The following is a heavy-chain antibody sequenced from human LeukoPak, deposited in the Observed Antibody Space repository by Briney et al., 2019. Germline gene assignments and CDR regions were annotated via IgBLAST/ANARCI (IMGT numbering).Heavy chain of an antibody. V-gene: IGHV2-5*02. D-gene: IGHD3-10*01. Sequence: SGPTLVNPTQTLTLTCTSSGFSLSTSGVGVGWIRQPPGKALEWLALIYWDDDKRYSPSLKGRLTITKDTSKNQVVLTMTNMDPVDTATYYCAHNNRFGELLSFYFDYWGQGTLVTVSS. CDR1: GFSLSTSGVG. CDR2: IYWDDDK. J-gene: IGHJ4*02. CDR3: AHNNRFGELLSFYFDY.